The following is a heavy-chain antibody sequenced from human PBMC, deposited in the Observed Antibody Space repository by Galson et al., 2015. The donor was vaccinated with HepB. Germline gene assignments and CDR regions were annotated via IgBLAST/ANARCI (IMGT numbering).Heavy chain of an antibody. Sequence: SLRLSCAASGFTVSSNYMSWVRQAPGKGLEWVSVIYSGGSTYYADSVKGRFTISRDNSKNTLYLQMNSLRAEDTAVYYCASWDYYDSSGYYEYWGQGTLVTVSS. CDR1: GFTVSSNY. V-gene: IGHV3-53*01. CDR3: ASWDYYDSSGYYEY. D-gene: IGHD3-22*01. J-gene: IGHJ4*02. CDR2: IYSGGST.